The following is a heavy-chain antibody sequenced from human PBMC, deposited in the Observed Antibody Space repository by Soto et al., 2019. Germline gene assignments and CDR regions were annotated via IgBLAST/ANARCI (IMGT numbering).Heavy chain of an antibody. Sequence: PSETLSLTCTVSGGSISSYYWSWIRQPPGKGLEWIGYIYYSGSTNYNPSLNGRVTISVDTSKNQFSLKLTSVTAADTAVYYCVRSNHFDYWGQGTLVTVSS. CDR2: IYYSGST. J-gene: IGHJ4*02. V-gene: IGHV4-59*01. CDR3: VRSNHFDY. CDR1: GGSISSYY.